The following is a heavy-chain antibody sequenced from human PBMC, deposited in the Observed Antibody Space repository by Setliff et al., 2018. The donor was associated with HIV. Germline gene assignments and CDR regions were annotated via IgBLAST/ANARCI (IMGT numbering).Heavy chain of an antibody. CDR1: GDSIGTYS. V-gene: IGHV4-4*09. CDR3: ARRAVQDGSVTSSNWFES. CDR2: IYGGGST. J-gene: IGHJ5*01. Sequence: SETLSLTCAVSGDSIGTYSWHWIRQPPGKGLEWIGYIYGGGSTGYNPSLTSRVTMSADTPNNRFALKLSSVTAADTAVYYCARRAVQDGSVTSSNWFESWGQGALVTVSS. D-gene: IGHD2-2*01.